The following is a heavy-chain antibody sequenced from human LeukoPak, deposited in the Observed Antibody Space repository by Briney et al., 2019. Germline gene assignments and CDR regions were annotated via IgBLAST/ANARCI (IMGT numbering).Heavy chain of an antibody. J-gene: IGHJ4*02. CDR3: ARDLDYSTGFDY. CDR2: ISSTGTYI. CDR1: GFTFSSSTFGSYT. D-gene: IGHD4-11*01. V-gene: IGHV3-21*01. Sequence: GGSLRLSCATSGFTFSSSTFGSYTMNWVRQAPGKGLEWVSSISSTGTYIYYTDSVMGRFTISRDIANGLLYLQMNSLRADVSAVYYCARDLDYSTGFDYWGQGTLVTVSS.